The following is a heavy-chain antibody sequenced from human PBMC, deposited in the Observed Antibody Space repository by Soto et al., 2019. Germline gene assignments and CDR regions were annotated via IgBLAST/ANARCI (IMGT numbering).Heavy chain of an antibody. J-gene: IGHJ4*02. CDR1: GGSISSSSYY. Sequence: SETLSLTCTVSGGSISSSSYYWGWIRQPPGKGLEWIGSIYYSGSTYYNPSLKSRVTISVDTSKNQFSLKLNSVTAADTAVFYCARQRYRISPFFDYWGQGTLVTVSS. D-gene: IGHD6-13*01. V-gene: IGHV4-39*01. CDR3: ARQRYRISPFFDY. CDR2: IYYSGST.